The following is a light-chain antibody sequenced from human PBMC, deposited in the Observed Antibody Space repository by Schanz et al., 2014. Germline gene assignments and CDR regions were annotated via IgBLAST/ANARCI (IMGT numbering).Light chain of an antibody. V-gene: IGKV3-15*01. CDR3: QQRSNWPRLT. Sequence: EIVMTQSPATLSVSPGERDTLSCRASQSVSSNLAWYQQKPGQAPRLLIYGASTRATGIPARFSGSGSGTEFTLTISSLQSEDFAVYYCQQRSNWPRLTFGGGTKVEIK. CDR2: GAS. CDR1: QSVSSN. J-gene: IGKJ4*01.